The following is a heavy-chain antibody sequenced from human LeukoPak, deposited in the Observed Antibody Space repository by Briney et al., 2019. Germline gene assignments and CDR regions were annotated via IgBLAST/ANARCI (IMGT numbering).Heavy chain of an antibody. Sequence: ASVKVSCKASGYTFTSYGISWVRPAPGQGLEWMGWISAYNGNTNYAQKLKGRVTMTTDPATSTAYMELRSLRSDDTAVYYCARGGDIVVVPAAPWRCNWFGPGAREPWSPSPQ. V-gene: IGHV1-18*01. CDR3: ARGGDIVVVPAAPWRCNWFGP. CDR1: GYTFTSYG. CDR2: ISAYNGNT. D-gene: IGHD2-2*01. J-gene: IGHJ5*02.